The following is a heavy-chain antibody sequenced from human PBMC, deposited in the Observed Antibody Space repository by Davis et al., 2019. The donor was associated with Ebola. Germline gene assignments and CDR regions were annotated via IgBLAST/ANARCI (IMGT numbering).Heavy chain of an antibody. J-gene: IGHJ4*02. Sequence: ASVKVSCKASAYTFRMYGITWVRQPPGQGLEWMGIINPIGGITNFAPRFQDGVTLTSDTSTSTVYMELSSLRSDDTAVYFCARGGDSRSWFGPIDYWGLGTLVTVSS. V-gene: IGHV1-46*01. CDR1: AYTFRMYG. CDR3: ARGGDSRSWFGPIDY. D-gene: IGHD6-13*01. CDR2: INPIGGIT.